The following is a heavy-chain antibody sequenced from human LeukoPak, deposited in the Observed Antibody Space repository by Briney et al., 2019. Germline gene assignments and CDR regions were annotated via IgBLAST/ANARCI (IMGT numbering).Heavy chain of an antibody. Sequence: PSETLSLTCTVSGGSISGYFWSWIRQHPGEGLEWIGYIYYSGSTYYNPSLKSRVSISVDTSKNQFSLKLSSVTAADTAVYYCARGRGVWGQGTTVTVSS. V-gene: IGHV4-31*03. CDR1: GGSISGYF. CDR3: ARGRGV. J-gene: IGHJ6*02. CDR2: IYYSGST.